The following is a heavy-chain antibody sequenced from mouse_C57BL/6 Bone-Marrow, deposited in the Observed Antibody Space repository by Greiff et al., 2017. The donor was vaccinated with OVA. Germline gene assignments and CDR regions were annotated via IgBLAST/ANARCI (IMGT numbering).Heavy chain of an antibody. D-gene: IGHD2-4*01. V-gene: IGHV2-9-1*01. CDR1: GFSLTSYA. Sequence: VHLVESGPGLVAPSQSLSITCTVSGFSLTSYAISWVRQPPGKGLEWLGVIWTGGGTNYNSALKSRLSIRTDNSKSQGFLKMNSLQTDDTARYYCARKRRIYYDYDGWYVDVWGTGTTVTVSS. CDR3: ARKRRIYYDYDGWYVDV. CDR2: IWTGGGT. J-gene: IGHJ1*03.